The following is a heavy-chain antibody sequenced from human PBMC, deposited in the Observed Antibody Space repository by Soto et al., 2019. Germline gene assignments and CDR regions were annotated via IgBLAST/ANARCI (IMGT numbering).Heavy chain of an antibody. CDR1: GFTFSSCW. Sequence: GGSLRLSCAASGFTFSSCWMSWVRQAPGKGLEWVANINQGGSDKYYVDSVKGRLTISRDNAKNSLYLQMNSLRAEDTAVYYCARAGAATSRDYWGQGALVTVSS. CDR2: INQGGSDK. V-gene: IGHV3-7*05. D-gene: IGHD1-26*01. CDR3: ARAGAATSRDY. J-gene: IGHJ4*02.